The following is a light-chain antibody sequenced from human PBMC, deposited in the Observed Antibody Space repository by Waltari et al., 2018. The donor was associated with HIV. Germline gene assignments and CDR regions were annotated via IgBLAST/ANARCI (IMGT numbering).Light chain of an antibody. CDR3: ASFTRDFTII. CDR1: DSAFGSSSF. CDR2: DVD. Sequence: SAVTQPASVSGFAGQSVTLSCGGTDSAFGSSSFVSWYQQPPDRVPKLLLFDVDSRASGIADRFSGSRSGNTASLTISGLQTEDEAIYYCASFTRDFTIIFGGGTRVTVL. V-gene: IGLV2-14*03. J-gene: IGLJ2*01.